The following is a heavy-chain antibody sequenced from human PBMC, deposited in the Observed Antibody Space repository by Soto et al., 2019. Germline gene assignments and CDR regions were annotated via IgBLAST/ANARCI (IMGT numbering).Heavy chain of an antibody. CDR1: GYSFSSFG. Sequence: ASVKVSCKAPGYSFSSFGIRWVRQAPGQGLEWLGWGSVPRGDTSSAQNFQGRVTVTTDTSTSTAYMEVGSLRSDDTAVYYCARTCRSGGSCYLEYWGQG. CDR3: ARTCRSGGSCYLEY. CDR2: GSVPRGDT. V-gene: IGHV1-18*01. D-gene: IGHD2-15*01. J-gene: IGHJ4*02.